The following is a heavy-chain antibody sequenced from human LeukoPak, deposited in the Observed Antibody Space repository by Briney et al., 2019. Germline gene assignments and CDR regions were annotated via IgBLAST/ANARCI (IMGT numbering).Heavy chain of an antibody. J-gene: IGHJ4*02. CDR3: ARMTTGHDY. V-gene: IGHV4-34*01. Sequence: SETLSLTCGVSGTSFTSYYWSWIRQTPGQGLEWIGEVNHSGYTNMNPSLKSRVTISVDTSKNQFSLMMTSVTAADTAVYFCARMTTGHDYWGKGILVTVSS. D-gene: IGHD4-17*01. CDR2: VNHSGYT. CDR1: GTSFTSYY.